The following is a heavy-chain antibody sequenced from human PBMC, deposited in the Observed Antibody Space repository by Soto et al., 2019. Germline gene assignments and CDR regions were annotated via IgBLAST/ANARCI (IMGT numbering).Heavy chain of an antibody. CDR3: VRGDREDIAVVVGERPVEYGVDV. CDR1: GFTFSSYA. V-gene: IGHV3-30-3*01. D-gene: IGHD2-15*01. CDR2: ISYSGSNK. Sequence: QPGGSLRLSCATSGFTFSSYAMHWVRQAPGKGLEWVAVISYSGSNKAYVDSVKGRFTISRDNSKNTLYLQMHSLRAEDTAVYYCVRGDREDIAVVVGERPVEYGVDVWGHGTTVTVS. J-gene: IGHJ6*02.